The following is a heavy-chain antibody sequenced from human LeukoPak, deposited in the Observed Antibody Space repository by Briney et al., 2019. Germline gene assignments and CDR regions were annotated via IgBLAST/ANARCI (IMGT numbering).Heavy chain of an antibody. CDR2: IYSGGST. D-gene: IGHD3-22*01. CDR3: ARSYDSSGYTPEFAFDI. CDR1: GFTVSINY. Sequence: GGSLRLSCAASGFTVSINYMSWVRQAPGKGLEWVSVIYSGGSTYYADSVKGGFTISRDNSKNTLYLQMNSLRAEDTAVYYCARSYDSSGYTPEFAFDIWGQGTMVTLSS. J-gene: IGHJ3*02. V-gene: IGHV3-53*01.